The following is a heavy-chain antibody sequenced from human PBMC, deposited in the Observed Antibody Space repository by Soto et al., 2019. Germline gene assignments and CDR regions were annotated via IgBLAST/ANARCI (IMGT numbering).Heavy chain of an antibody. CDR1: GFTFSSYS. J-gene: IGHJ3*02. CDR3: ARDLMITSEPGSAFDI. Sequence: EVQLVESGGGLVKPGGSLRLSCAASGFTFSSYSMIWVRQAPGKGLEWVSSISSSSSYIYYADSVKGRFTISRDNAKNSLYLQMNSLRAEDTAVYYCARDLMITSEPGSAFDIWGQGTMVTVSS. CDR2: ISSSSSYI. D-gene: IGHD3-16*01. V-gene: IGHV3-21*01.